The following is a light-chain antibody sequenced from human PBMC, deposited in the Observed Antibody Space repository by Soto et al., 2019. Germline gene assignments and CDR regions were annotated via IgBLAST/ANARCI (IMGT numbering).Light chain of an antibody. CDR2: GIS. CDR1: QSVTNSF. CDR3: QQYSSLPHT. Sequence: ENVLTQSPGTLSLSPGERATLSCRASQSVTNSFFAWYQQKPGQAPRLLIYGISSKATGIPDRFSGSGSGTEFTLTISRLEPEDFVVYYCQQYSSLPHTFGQGTKLEVK. V-gene: IGKV3-20*01. J-gene: IGKJ2*01.